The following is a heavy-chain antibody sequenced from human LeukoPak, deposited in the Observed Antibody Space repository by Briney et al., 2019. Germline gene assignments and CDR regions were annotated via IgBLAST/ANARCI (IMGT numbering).Heavy chain of an antibody. Sequence: GGSLRLSCAASGFTFSSYTMSWVRQAPGKGLEWVSAISGSGGSTYYADSVKGRFTISRGNSKNTLYLQMNSLRAEDTAVYYCAKDTYSSSWYGYWGQGTLVTVSS. CDR1: GFTFSSYT. V-gene: IGHV3-23*01. CDR2: ISGSGGST. CDR3: AKDTYSSSWYGY. D-gene: IGHD6-13*01. J-gene: IGHJ4*02.